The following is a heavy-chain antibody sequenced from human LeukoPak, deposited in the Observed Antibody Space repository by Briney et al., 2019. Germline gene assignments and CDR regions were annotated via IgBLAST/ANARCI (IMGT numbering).Heavy chain of an antibody. CDR1: GGSISSGDYY. D-gene: IGHD3-22*01. CDR3: AINSYDSSGWGWFDP. CDR2: IYYSGST. Sequence: SETLSLTCTVSGGSISSGDYYWSWIRQHPGKGLEWIGYIYYSGSTYYNPSLKSRVTISVDTSKNQFSLKLSSVTAADTAVYYCAINSYDSSGWGWFDPWGQGTLVTVSS. J-gene: IGHJ5*02. V-gene: IGHV4-31*03.